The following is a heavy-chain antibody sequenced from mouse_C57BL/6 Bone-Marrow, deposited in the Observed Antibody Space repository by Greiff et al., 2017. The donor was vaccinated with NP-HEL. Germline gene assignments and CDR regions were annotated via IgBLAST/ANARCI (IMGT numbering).Heavy chain of an antibody. V-gene: IGHV1-50*01. J-gene: IGHJ1*03. CDR2: IDPSDSYT. CDR3: GYDFYFDV. D-gene: IGHD2-4*01. Sequence: QVQLQQPGAELVKPGASVKLSCKASGYTFTSYWMQWVKQRPGQGLEWIGEIDPSDSYTNYNQKFKGKATLTVDTSSSTAYMQLSSLTSEDSAVYYCGYDFYFDVWGTGTTVTVSS. CDR1: GYTFTSYW.